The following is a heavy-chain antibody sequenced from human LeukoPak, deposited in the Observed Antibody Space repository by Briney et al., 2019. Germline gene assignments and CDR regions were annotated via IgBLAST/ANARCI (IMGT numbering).Heavy chain of an antibody. CDR3: ARDRSSGWYAGENFDY. J-gene: IGHJ4*02. V-gene: IGHV1-2*02. D-gene: IGHD6-19*01. CDR1: GYTFTGYY. Sequence: EASVKVSCKASGYTFTGYYMHWVRQAPGQGLEWMGWINPNSGGTNYAQKLQGRVTMTTDTSTSTAYMELRSLRSDDTAVYYCARDRSSGWYAGENFDYWGQGTLVTVSS. CDR2: INPNSGGT.